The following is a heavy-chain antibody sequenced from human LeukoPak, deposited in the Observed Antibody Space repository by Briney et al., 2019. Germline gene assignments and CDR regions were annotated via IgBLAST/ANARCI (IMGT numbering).Heavy chain of an antibody. CDR2: IRTSSSYI. V-gene: IGHV3-21*01. CDR1: GFTFSSFS. D-gene: IGHD2-2*01. CDR3: ARASPRGWFVS. J-gene: IGHJ5*01. Sequence: PGGSLRLSCAASGFTFSSFSMNWVRQAPGKGLEWVSSIRTSSSYIYYADSVKGRFTISRDNAKNSLYLQMNSLTAEDTAVYYCARASPRGWFVSWGQGTLSPSPQ.